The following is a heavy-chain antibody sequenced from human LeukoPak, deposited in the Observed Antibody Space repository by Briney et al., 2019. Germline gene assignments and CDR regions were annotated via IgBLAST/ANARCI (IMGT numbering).Heavy chain of an antibody. J-gene: IGHJ6*03. CDR2: ITSSSSTM. D-gene: IGHD3-10*01. CDR1: GFTFSSYS. V-gene: IGHV3-48*01. CDR3: AREGYYGSGLYYYYYMDV. Sequence: GGSLRLSCAASGFTFSSYSMNWVRQAPGKGLEWVSYITSSSSTMYYADSVKGRFTISRDNAKNSLYLQMNSLRAEDTAVYYCAREGYYGSGLYYYYYMDVWGKGTTVTVSS.